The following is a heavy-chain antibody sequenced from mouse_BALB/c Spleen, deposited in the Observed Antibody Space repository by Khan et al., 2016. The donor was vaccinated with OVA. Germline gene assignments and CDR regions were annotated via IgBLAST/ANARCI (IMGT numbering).Heavy chain of an antibody. V-gene: IGHV1-53*01. CDR1: GFTFTSYY. J-gene: IGHJ3*01. CDR3: TRSGYGSFAY. Sequence: VQLQESGAELVKPGASVKLSCKASGFTFTSYYMYWVKQRSGQGLEWIGDFNPSNGDTNFNEKFKSKATLTVDRSSSAAYMQLNSLTSEDSAVYYCTRSGYGSFAYWGQGTLVTVSA. D-gene: IGHD2-1*01. CDR2: FNPSNGDT.